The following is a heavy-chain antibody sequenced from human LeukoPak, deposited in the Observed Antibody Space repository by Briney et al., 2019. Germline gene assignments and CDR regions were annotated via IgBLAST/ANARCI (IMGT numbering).Heavy chain of an antibody. Sequence: GGSLRLSCAASGFTVSSNYMSWVRQAPGKGLEWVSVIYSGGSTYYADSVKGRFTISRDNCKNTLYLQMNSLRAEDTAVYYCARDSAHYGSGIDYWGQGTLVTVSS. CDR1: GFTVSSNY. J-gene: IGHJ4*02. CDR2: IYSGGST. CDR3: ARDSAHYGSGIDY. V-gene: IGHV3-66*02. D-gene: IGHD3-10*01.